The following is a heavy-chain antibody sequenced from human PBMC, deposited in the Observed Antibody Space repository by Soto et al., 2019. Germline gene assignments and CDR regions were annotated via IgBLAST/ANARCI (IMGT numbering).Heavy chain of an antibody. J-gene: IGHJ5*02. CDR3: ARGADDYGDYHPSGNWFDP. CDR2: ISYDGSNK. D-gene: IGHD4-17*01. V-gene: IGHV3-30-3*01. CDR1: GXTFSSYS. Sequence: GSLRLSCAASGXTFSSYSMHWVRQAPGKGLEWVAVISYDGSNKYYADSVKGRFTISRDNSKNTLYLQMNSLRAEDTAVYYCARGADDYGDYHPSGNWFDPWGQGTLGTVSS.